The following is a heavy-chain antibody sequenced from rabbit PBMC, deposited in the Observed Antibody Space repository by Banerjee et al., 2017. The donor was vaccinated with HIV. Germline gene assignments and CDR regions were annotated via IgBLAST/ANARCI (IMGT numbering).Heavy chain of an antibody. J-gene: IGHJ4*01. CDR2: VDPVFGIT. CDR3: VRELVYYFHL. Sequence: QEQLVESGRGLVQPGGSLKLSCKASGFDFSNYGMNWVRQVSGKGLEWIVYVDPVFGITYYANSVKGRFTISRDNAQITVFLQMTSLSAADTATYFCVRELVYYFHLWGPGTLVTVS. D-gene: IGHD8-1*01. V-gene: IGHV1S47*01. CDR1: GFDFSNYG.